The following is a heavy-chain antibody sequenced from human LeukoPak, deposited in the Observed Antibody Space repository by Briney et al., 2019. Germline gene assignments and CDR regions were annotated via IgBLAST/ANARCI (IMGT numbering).Heavy chain of an antibody. CDR2: IIPIFGTA. V-gene: IGHV1-69*13. D-gene: IGHD4-17*01. CDR1: GGTFSSYA. J-gene: IGHJ6*02. CDR3: ASPPPADYGETPRYFYGMDV. Sequence: GASVKVSCKASGGTFSSYAISWARQAPGQGLEWMGGIIPIFGTANYAQKFQGRVTITADESTSTAYMELSSLRSEDTAVYYCASPPPADYGETPRYFYGMDVWGQGTTVTVSS.